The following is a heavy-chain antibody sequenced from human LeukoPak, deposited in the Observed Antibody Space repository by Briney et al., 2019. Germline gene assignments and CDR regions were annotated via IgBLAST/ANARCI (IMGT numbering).Heavy chain of an antibody. CDR1: GFRSGSHA. Sequence: GRSLRLSCAASGFRSGSHAVHWVRQAPGKGLEWLAQIWYDGSNKYYVDSVKGRFTTSRDNSKNTVYLQMNSLRAEDTAVYFCARDGQQLAPYAMDVWGQGTTVTVSS. J-gene: IGHJ6*02. CDR2: IWYDGSNK. D-gene: IGHD6-13*01. V-gene: IGHV3-33*01. CDR3: ARDGQQLAPYAMDV.